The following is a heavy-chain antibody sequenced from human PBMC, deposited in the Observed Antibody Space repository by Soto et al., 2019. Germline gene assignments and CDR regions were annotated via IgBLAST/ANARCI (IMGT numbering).Heavy chain of an antibody. J-gene: IGHJ4*02. D-gene: IGHD6-19*01. Sequence: GGSLRLSCAASGFTFSTYGMHWVRQAPGKGLEWVAVISYDGSNKFYADSVKGRFTISRDNSNNTLHLQMNSLRAEDTALYFWAVTGAYTSVWHSFDIGGQGTLVTGAS. CDR3: AVTGAYTSVWHSFDI. CDR2: ISYDGSNK. CDR1: GFTFSTYG. V-gene: IGHV3-30*03.